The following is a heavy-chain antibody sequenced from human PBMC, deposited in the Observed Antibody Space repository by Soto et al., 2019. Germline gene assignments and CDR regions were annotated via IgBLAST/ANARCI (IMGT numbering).Heavy chain of an antibody. J-gene: IGHJ1*01. CDR3: ARWGTTGGLVV. CDR1: GFTFRSYV. CDR2: TSHDGSNK. V-gene: IGHV3-30*19. D-gene: IGHD3-16*01. Sequence: QVQLVESGGGVVQPGTSLRLSCVGSGFTFRSYVIHWVRQAPGKGQEWVALTSHDGSNKDYGDSVKGRFTISRDNSRNTVDLQMDSLRREDTALYSCARWGTTGGLVVWGQGTLVSVSS.